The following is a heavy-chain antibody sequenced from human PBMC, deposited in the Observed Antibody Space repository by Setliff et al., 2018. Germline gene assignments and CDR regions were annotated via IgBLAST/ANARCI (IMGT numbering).Heavy chain of an antibody. V-gene: IGHV3-53*01. J-gene: IGHJ3*02. D-gene: IGHD3-22*01. CDR2: IFSGGNT. CDR1: GFGVSSNY. Sequence: PSETLSLTCNVSGFGVSSNYMSWVRQAPGKGLEWVSVIFSGGNTYNADSVKGRFTISRDNSKNTVYLQMNSLRAEDTAVYYCARESYYYDSSGYSMGAFDIWGQGTTVTVSS. CDR3: ARESYYYDSSGYSMGAFDI.